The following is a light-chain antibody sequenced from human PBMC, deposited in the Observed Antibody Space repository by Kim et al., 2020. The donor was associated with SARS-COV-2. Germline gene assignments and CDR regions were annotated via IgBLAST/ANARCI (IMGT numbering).Light chain of an antibody. Sequence: QRLTLACSGSGANIGSNPVNSYQQVHGTPPTLLIYYIDQRLSGVPDRFSGSRSGTYASLAISGLQSEDEADYYCATWDDSLKGLVFGGGTQLTVL. V-gene: IGLV1-44*01. CDR1: GANIGSNP. CDR3: ATWDDSLKGLV. CDR2: YID. J-gene: IGLJ2*01.